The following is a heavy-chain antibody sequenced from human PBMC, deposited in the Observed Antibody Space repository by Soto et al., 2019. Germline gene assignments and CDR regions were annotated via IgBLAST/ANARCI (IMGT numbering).Heavy chain of an antibody. D-gene: IGHD3-22*01. V-gene: IGHV1-8*01. CDR1: GYTFTSYD. CDR2: MNPNSGNT. Sequence: QVQLVQSGAEVKKPGASVKVSCKASGYTFTSYDINWVRQATGQGLEWMGWMNPNSGNTGYAQKFQGRVTITRNTSISTAYMELSSLRSEDTAVYYCARGCYYDSSGYYAPYYYYGMDVWGQGTTVTVSS. J-gene: IGHJ6*02. CDR3: ARGCYYDSSGYYAPYYYYGMDV.